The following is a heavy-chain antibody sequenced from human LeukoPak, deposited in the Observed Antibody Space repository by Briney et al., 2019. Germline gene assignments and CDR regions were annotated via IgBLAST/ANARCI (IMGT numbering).Heavy chain of an antibody. CDR2: ISYDGSNK. D-gene: IGHD3-9*01. J-gene: IGHJ4*02. CDR3: AKGLRYSDN. V-gene: IGHV3-30*18. CDR1: RFTFSNAW. Sequence: GGSLRLSCAASRFTFSNAWMSWVRQAPGKGLEWVAVISYDGSNKYYADSVKGRFTISRDNSKNTLYLQMNSLRADDTAVYYCAKGLRYSDNWGQGTLVTVSS.